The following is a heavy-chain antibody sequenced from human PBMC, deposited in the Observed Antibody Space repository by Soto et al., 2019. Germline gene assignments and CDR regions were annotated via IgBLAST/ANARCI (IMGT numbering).Heavy chain of an antibody. CDR3: ARAPPPPIESYYYYGMDV. Sequence: SETLSLTCSVSGGSVSYNSYYWGWIRQPPGKGLEWIGSIYYSGSTYYNPSLKSRVTISVDTSKNQFSLKLSSVTAADTAVYYCARAPPPPIESYYYYGMDVWGQGTTVTVSS. CDR1: GGSVSYNSYY. J-gene: IGHJ6*02. V-gene: IGHV4-39*01. CDR2: IYYSGST.